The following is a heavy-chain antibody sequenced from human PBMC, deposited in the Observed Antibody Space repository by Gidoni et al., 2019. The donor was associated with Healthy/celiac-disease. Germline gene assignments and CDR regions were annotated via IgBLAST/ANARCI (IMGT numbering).Heavy chain of an antibody. CDR1: GYTFTSYG. V-gene: IGHV1-18*01. Sequence: QVQLVQSGAEVKKPGASVKVSCKASGYTFTSYGISWVRQAPGQGLAWMGWIRAYNGNTNYAQKLQGRVTMTTDTSTSTAYMELRSLRSDDTAVYYCARDQWLAQGGDWFDPWGQGTLVTVSS. CDR3: ARDQWLAQGGDWFDP. CDR2: IRAYNGNT. J-gene: IGHJ5*02. D-gene: IGHD6-19*01.